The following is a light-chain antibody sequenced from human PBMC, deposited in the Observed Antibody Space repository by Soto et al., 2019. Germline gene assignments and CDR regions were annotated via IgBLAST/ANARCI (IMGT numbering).Light chain of an antibody. CDR1: QSVSSSY. CDR2: GAS. CDR3: QQYGSSYT. V-gene: IGKV3-20*01. J-gene: IGKJ2*01. Sequence: EIVLTQSPGTLSLSPGERATLSCRTSQSVSSSYLAWYQQKPGQAPRLLIYGASSRSTGIPDRFSGSGSVTDFTLTISRLEPEDFAVYYCQQYGSSYTLGQGTKLEIK.